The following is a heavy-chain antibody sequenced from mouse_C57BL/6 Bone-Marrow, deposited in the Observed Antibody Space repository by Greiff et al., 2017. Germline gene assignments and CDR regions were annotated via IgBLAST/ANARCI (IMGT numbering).Heavy chain of an antibody. CDR2: ISSGGSYT. CDR3: ARDDWYFDV. J-gene: IGHJ1*03. CDR1: GFTFSSYG. V-gene: IGHV5-6*01. Sequence: EVMLVESGGDLVKPGGSLKLSCAASGFTFSSYGMSWVRQTPDKRLEWVATISSGGSYTYYPDSVKGRFTISRDNAKNTRYLQKSSLKSEDTAMYYCARDDWYFDVWGTGTTVTVSS.